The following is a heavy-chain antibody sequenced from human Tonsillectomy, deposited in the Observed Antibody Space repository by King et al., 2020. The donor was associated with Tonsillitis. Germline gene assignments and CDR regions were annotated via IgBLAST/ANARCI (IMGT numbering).Heavy chain of an antibody. D-gene: IGHD1-26*01. CDR2: IHYSGSS. CDR3: ARTPWVVGTTGFHLDV. J-gene: IGHJ6*04. V-gene: IGHV4-39*01. CDR1: GGSISSSNYY. Sequence: LPLQESGPGLVKSSETLSLTCTVSGGSISSSNYYWGWIRQPPGKGLEWIGSIHYSGSSFYNPSLKSRLTISVDTSKKQFSLKLSSVTATDTAVYYCARTPWVVGTTGFHLDVWGKGTTVTVSS.